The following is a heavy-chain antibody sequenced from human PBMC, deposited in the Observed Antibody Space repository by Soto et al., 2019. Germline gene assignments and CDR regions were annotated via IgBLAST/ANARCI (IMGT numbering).Heavy chain of an antibody. V-gene: IGHV3-23*01. CDR3: AKDVIVVLISDDGLLDY. J-gene: IGHJ4*02. CDR2: ISGSGGST. Sequence: PGGSLRLSCAASGFTFSSYAMSWVRQAPGEGLEWVSAISGSGGSTYYADSVKGRFTISRDNSKNTLYLQMNSLRAEDTAVYYCAKDVIVVLISDDGLLDYWGQGTLVTVSS. CDR1: GFTFSSYA. D-gene: IGHD3-22*01.